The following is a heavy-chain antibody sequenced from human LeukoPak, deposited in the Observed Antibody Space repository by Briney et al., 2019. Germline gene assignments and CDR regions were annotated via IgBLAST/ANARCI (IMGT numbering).Heavy chain of an antibody. CDR1: GFTFGSYA. D-gene: IGHD5-12*01. Sequence: GGSLRLSCTASGFTFGSYAMSWVRQAPGKGLEWVSVISGSGGDTYYGDSVKGRFTISRDNSKNTLYLQMNSLRADDTAVYYCAKDGVATITFDYWGQGTLVTVSS. J-gene: IGHJ4*02. V-gene: IGHV3-23*01. CDR2: ISGSGGDT. CDR3: AKDGVATITFDY.